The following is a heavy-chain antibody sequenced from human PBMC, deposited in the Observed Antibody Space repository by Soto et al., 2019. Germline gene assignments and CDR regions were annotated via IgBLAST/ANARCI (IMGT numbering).Heavy chain of an antibody. J-gene: IGHJ4*02. V-gene: IGHV3-21*01. CDR2: IFISSSYI. Sequence: PGGSVRLSCASSVFTFSSYSMNCVRHSPGKWLEWVSSIFISSSYIYYADSVKGRFTISRDNAKNSLYLQMNSLRADDTAVYYCVRDYDSSGYNSDYWGQGTPVIVSS. CDR3: VRDYDSSGYNSDY. CDR1: VFTFSSYS. D-gene: IGHD3-22*01.